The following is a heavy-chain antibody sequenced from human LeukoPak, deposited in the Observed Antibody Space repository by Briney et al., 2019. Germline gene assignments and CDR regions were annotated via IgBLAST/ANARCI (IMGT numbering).Heavy chain of an antibody. CDR1: GFTVSSNY. Sequence: GSLRLSCAASGFTVSSNYMSWVRQAPGKGLEWVSVIYSGGSTYYADSVKGRFTISRDNSKNTLYLQMNSLRAEDTAVYYCARYDSSGYDVDYWGQGTLVTVSS. J-gene: IGHJ4*02. D-gene: IGHD3-22*01. CDR2: IYSGGST. V-gene: IGHV3-66*01. CDR3: ARYDSSGYDVDY.